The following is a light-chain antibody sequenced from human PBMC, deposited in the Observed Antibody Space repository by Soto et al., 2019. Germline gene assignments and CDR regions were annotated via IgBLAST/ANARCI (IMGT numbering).Light chain of an antibody. Sequence: DIQMTQSPSTLSGSVEDRVASTCRASQTISSWLAWYQQKPGKAPKLLIYKASTLESGVPSRFSGSGSGTEITLTIFRLQPDDFATYYCQHYNSYSPTFGEGTKVDIK. CDR1: QTISSW. CDR3: QHYNSYSPT. CDR2: KAS. J-gene: IGKJ4*02. V-gene: IGKV1-5*03.